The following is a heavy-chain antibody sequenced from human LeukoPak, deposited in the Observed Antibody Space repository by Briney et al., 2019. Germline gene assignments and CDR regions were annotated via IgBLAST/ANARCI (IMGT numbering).Heavy chain of an antibody. Sequence: ASVKVSCKASGYSFTSYGINWVRQAPGQGLEWMGWISAYNGHTNCAQKLQGRVTMTTDTSTSTAYMELRSLRSDDTAVYYCAREGQYYYDSSGYEYWGQGTLVTVSS. CDR3: AREGQYYYDSSGYEY. CDR2: ISAYNGHT. D-gene: IGHD3-22*01. V-gene: IGHV1-18*01. J-gene: IGHJ4*02. CDR1: GYSFTSYG.